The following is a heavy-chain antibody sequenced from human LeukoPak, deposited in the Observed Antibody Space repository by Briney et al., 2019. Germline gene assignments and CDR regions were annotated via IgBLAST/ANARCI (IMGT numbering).Heavy chain of an antibody. CDR3: ARASGYSSEYYFDY. CDR2: IYYSGST. D-gene: IGHD6-25*01. J-gene: IGHJ4*02. CDR1: GGSISSSSYY. V-gene: IGHV4-39*01. Sequence: SETLSLTWTVSGGSISSSSYYWGWIRQPPGKGLEWVGRIYYSGSTYYNPSLKSRVTISVDTAKNQFSLKLGSVTAADTAVYYCARASGYSSEYYFDYWGQGNLVTVSS.